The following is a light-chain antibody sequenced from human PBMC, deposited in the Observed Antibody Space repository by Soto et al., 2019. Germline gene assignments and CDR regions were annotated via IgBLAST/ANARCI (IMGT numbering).Light chain of an antibody. Sequence: EIVLTQSPGTLSMSPGERATLSCRASQSLSSSYVVWYQQKRGQAPRLLIFAASRRAPGIPDRFSGSGSATEYILTISRLEPEDFAVYYCQQQGIFGQGTKLE. V-gene: IGKV3-20*01. J-gene: IGKJ2*01. CDR1: QSLSSSY. CDR3: QQQGI. CDR2: AAS.